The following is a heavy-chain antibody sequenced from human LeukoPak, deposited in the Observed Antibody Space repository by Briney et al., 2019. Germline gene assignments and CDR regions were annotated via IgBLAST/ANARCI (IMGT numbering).Heavy chain of an antibody. V-gene: IGHV3-53*01. J-gene: IGHJ4*02. Sequence: PGGSLRLSCAASGFTVSSNYMSWVRQAPGKGLEWVSVIYSGGSTYYADSVKGRFTISRDNSKNTLYLQMNSLRAEDTAVYYCAKVLFTYYYGSGSFDYWGQGTLVTVSS. CDR3: AKVLFTYYYGSGSFDY. CDR1: GFTVSSNY. CDR2: IYSGGST. D-gene: IGHD3-10*01.